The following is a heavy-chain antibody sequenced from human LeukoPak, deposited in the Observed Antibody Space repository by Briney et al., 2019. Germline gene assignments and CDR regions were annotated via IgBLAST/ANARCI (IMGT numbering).Heavy chain of an antibody. Sequence: PGGSLRLSCAASGLTFSSHWMHWVRQAPGKGLEWVSGISGSGGGTYYADSVKGRFTISRDNSKNTLYLQMNSLRAEDTAVYYCAKDPYGDYVRYFDYWGQGTLVTVSS. CDR3: AKDPYGDYVRYFDY. CDR2: ISGSGGGT. CDR1: GLTFSSHW. V-gene: IGHV3-23*01. J-gene: IGHJ4*02. D-gene: IGHD4-17*01.